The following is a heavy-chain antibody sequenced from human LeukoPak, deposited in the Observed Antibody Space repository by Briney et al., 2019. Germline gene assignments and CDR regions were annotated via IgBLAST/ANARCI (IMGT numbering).Heavy chain of an antibody. D-gene: IGHD1-1*01. CDR1: GFTFSSFD. V-gene: IGHV3-13*01. J-gene: IGHJ6*03. CDR2: IGTASDT. Sequence: GGSLRLSCAASGFTFSSFDMHWVRQPTGQGLEWVSTIGTASDTYYPGSVEARFTLSRDNAKNSLYLQMNSLTAGDTAVYYCARGPPRGKYYYMDVWGKGTTVTVSS. CDR3: ARGPPRGKYYYMDV.